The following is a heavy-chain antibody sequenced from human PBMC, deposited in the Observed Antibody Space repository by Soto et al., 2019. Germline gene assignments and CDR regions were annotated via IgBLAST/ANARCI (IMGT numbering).Heavy chain of an antibody. D-gene: IGHD3-10*01. J-gene: IGHJ4*02. CDR2: VIDIFGTS. V-gene: IGHV1-69*01. CDR1: GGALSTLS. CDR3: ATGKMSMAGQHFDY. Sequence: QVQLVQSGAEVKQPGASVTVSCTASGGALSTLSINWMRQTPGQGLEWMGGVIDIFGTSSFAQKFQGRVTFTADESTTTAYMELSGLTSEDTAIYFCATGKMSMAGQHFDYWGQGTLVTVSS.